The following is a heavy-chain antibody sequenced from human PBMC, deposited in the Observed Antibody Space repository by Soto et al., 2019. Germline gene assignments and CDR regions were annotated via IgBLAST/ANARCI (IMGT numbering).Heavy chain of an antibody. J-gene: IGHJ6*03. CDR3: AKGQEGYCSGGSRYSGYYYYYMDV. CDR1: GFTFSSYA. CDR2: ISGSGGST. D-gene: IGHD2-15*01. Sequence: GGSLRLSCAASGFTFSSYAMSWVRQAPGKGLEWVSAISGSGGSTYYADSVKGRFTISRDNSKNTLYLQMNSLRAEDTAVYYCAKGQEGYCSGGSRYSGYYYYYMDVWGKGTTVTVSS. V-gene: IGHV3-23*01.